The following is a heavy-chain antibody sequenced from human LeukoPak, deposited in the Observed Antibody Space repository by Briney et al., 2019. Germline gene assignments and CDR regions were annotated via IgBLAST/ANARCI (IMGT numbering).Heavy chain of an antibody. CDR2: INHSGST. V-gene: IGHV4-34*01. CDR1: GGSFRGYY. Sequence: PSETLSLTCAVYGGSFRGYYWSWIRQPPGKGLEWIGEINHSGSTNYNPSLKSRVTISVDTSKNQFSLKLSSVTAADTAVYYCARVSCSGGSSYSPEYYFDYWGQGTLVTVSS. J-gene: IGHJ4*02. D-gene: IGHD2-15*01. CDR3: ARVSCSGGSSYSPEYYFDY.